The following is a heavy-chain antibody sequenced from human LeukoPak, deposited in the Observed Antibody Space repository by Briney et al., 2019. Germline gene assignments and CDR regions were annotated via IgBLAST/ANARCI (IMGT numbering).Heavy chain of an antibody. CDR2: IYYSGST. CDR1: GGSISSGDFY. CDR3: ARARRGAYYYDSRSWDY. V-gene: IGHV4-30-4*01. D-gene: IGHD3-22*01. J-gene: IGHJ4*02. Sequence: SETLSVTCTVSGGSISSGDFYWSWIRQPPGKGLEWIGYIYYSGSTYYNPSLKSRVTISVDTSKNQFSLKLSSVTAADTAVYYCARARRGAYYYDSRSWDYWGQGTLVTVSS.